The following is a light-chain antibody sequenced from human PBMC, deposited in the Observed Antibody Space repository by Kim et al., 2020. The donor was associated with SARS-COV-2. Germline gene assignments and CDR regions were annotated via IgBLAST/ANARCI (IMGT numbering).Light chain of an antibody. Sequence: LYPGERATLSCRASQIVSSAYLAWYQQRPGQAPRLLIYGASSRATGIPDRFSGSGSGTDFTLTISRLEPEDFAVYYCQQYGASLYTFGQGTKLEI. J-gene: IGKJ2*01. CDR3: QQYGASLYT. CDR2: GAS. V-gene: IGKV3-20*01. CDR1: QIVSSAY.